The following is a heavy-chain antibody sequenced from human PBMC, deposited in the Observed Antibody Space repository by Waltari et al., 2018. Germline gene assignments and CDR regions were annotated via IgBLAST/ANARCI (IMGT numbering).Heavy chain of an antibody. CDR1: GWSFSGSS. CDR2: INHSGST. V-gene: IGHV4-34*01. CDR3: ARVSLGSWYFSWGWFDP. D-gene: IGHD6-13*01. J-gene: IGHJ5*02. Sequence: QVQLQQWGAGLLKPSETLSLTCAVSGWSFSGSSWSWRRQPPGKGLEWIGEINHSGSTNYNPSLKSRVTISVDTSKNQFSLKLSSVTAADTAVYYCARVSLGSWYFSWGWFDPWGQGTLVTVSS.